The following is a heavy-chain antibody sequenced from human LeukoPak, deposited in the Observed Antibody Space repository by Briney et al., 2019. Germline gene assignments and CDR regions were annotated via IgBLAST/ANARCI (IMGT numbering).Heavy chain of an antibody. J-gene: IGHJ3*02. Sequence: SETLSLTCTVSGGSISSGGYYWSWIRQHPGKGLEWIGYIYYSGSTYYNPSLKSRVTISVDTSKNQFSLKLISVTAADTAVYYCARDRRNYYDSSGYYVGVAFDIWGQGTMVTVSS. CDR1: GGSISSGGYY. V-gene: IGHV4-31*03. CDR3: ARDRRNYYDSSGYYVGVAFDI. CDR2: IYYSGST. D-gene: IGHD3-22*01.